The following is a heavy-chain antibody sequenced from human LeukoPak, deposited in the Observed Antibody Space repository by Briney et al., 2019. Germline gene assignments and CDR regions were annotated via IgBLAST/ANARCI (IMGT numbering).Heavy chain of an antibody. CDR3: ARDRRVTPGYMDV. CDR1: GFTFSDYY. D-gene: IGHD4-23*01. J-gene: IGHJ6*03. V-gene: IGHV3-11*04. Sequence: GGSLRLSCAASGFTFSDYYMSWIRQAPGKGLEWVSYISSSGSTIYYADSVKGRFTISRDNAKNSLYLQMNSLRAKDTAVYYCARDRRVTPGYMDVWGKGTTVTVSS. CDR2: ISSSGSTI.